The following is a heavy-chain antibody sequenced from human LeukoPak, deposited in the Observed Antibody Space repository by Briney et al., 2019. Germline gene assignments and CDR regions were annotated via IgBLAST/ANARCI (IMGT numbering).Heavy chain of an antibody. V-gene: IGHV3-7*01. J-gene: IGHJ6*03. CDR3: ATERAGERPRPLLSYYYMDV. CDR2: IKQDGSEK. Sequence: PGGSLRLSCAASGFTFSSYRMSWVRQAPGKGLEWVAKIKQDGSEKHYVDSGKGRFTISRDNAKNSLYLQMNSLRAEDTAVYYCATERAGERPRPLLSYYYMDVWGKGTTVTVSS. CDR1: GFTFSSYR. D-gene: IGHD3-16*01.